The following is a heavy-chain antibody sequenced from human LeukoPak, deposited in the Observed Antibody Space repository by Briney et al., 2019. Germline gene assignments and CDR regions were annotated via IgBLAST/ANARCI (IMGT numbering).Heavy chain of an antibody. CDR1: GGSFSGYY. CDR3: AREWFRNWFDP. D-gene: IGHD3-10*01. CDR2: INHSGST. J-gene: IGHJ5*02. V-gene: IGHV4-34*01. Sequence: SETLSLTCAVYGGSFSGYYWSWIRQPPGKGLEWIGEINHSGSTNYNPSLKSRVTISVDTSKNQFSLRLSSVTAADTAVYYCAREWFRNWFDPWGQGTLVTVSS.